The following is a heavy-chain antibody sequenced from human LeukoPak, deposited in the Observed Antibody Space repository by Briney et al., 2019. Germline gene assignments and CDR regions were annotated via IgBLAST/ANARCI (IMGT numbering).Heavy chain of an antibody. D-gene: IGHD6-19*01. J-gene: IGHJ4*02. Sequence: ASETLSLTCTVSGGSISSYYWSWIRQPPGKGLEWIGYIYYSGSTNYNPSLKSRVTISVDTSKNQFSLKLSSVTAADTAVYYCARGRLLYSSGWPFDYWGQGTLVTVSS. CDR3: ARGRLLYSSGWPFDY. V-gene: IGHV4-59*01. CDR2: IYYSGST. CDR1: GGSISSYY.